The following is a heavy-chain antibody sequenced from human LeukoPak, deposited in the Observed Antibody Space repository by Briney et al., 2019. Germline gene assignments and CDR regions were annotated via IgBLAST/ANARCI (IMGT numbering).Heavy chain of an antibody. CDR2: IYSGGST. V-gene: IGHV3-53*01. CDR3: ARVEYYDILTGPTSYYYYGMDV. D-gene: IGHD3-9*01. J-gene: IGHJ6*02. Sequence: RAGGSLRLSCAASGFTVSSNYMSWVRQAPGKGLEWVSVIYSGGSTYYADSVKGRFAISRDNSKNTLYLQMNSLRAEDTAVYYCARVEYYDILTGPTSYYYYGMDVWGQGTTVTVSS. CDR1: GFTVSSNY.